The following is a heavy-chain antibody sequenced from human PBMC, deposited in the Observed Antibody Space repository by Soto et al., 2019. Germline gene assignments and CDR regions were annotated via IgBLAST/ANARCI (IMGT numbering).Heavy chain of an antibody. CDR3: ARLGSRTIWDSLEWFDP. Sequence: NPSETLSLTCTFSCGSIISSSYYWGWIRQPPGKGLEWIGSIYYSGSTYYNPSLKSRVTISVDTSKNQFSLKLSSVTAADTAVYYCARLGSRTIWDSLEWFDPWGQGTLVTVSS. D-gene: IGHD3-16*01. J-gene: IGHJ5*02. CDR2: IYYSGST. V-gene: IGHV4-39*01. CDR1: CGSIISSSYY.